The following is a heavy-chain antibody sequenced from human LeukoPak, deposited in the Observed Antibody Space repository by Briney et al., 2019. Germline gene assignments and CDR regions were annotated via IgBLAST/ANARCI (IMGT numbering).Heavy chain of an antibody. Sequence: GGSLRLSGAASGFTFSSYRMNWVRQAPGKGLEWVSSISDSSSYIYHADSVKGRFTISRDNAKNSVYLQMNSLRAEDTATYYCTKGENGMDVWGQGTTVTVSS. D-gene: IGHD1-26*01. CDR3: TKGENGMDV. CDR1: GFTFSSYR. CDR2: ISDSSSYI. V-gene: IGHV3-21*01. J-gene: IGHJ6*02.